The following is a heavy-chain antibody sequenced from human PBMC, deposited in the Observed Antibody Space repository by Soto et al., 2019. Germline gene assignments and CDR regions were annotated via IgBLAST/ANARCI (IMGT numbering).Heavy chain of an antibody. Sequence: QVQLVQSGAEVKKPGASVKVSCKASGYTFTSYYVQWVRQAPGQGLAWMGLINHGGGTSYAQKFLGRVTMTRYTSASTGYMELSSLGSEDTAVDYCAMVYCSGGCCYGIDYWGQGTLVTVSS. D-gene: IGHD2-15*01. V-gene: IGHV1-46*01. CDR2: INHGGGT. CDR3: AMVYCSGGCCYGIDY. J-gene: IGHJ4*02. CDR1: GYTFTSYY.